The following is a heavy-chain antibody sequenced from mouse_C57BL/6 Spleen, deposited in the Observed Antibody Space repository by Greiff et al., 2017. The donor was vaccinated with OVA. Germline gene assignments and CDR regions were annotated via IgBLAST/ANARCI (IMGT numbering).Heavy chain of an antibody. CDR3: ARPGSGYVSAWFAY. D-gene: IGHD3-2*02. CDR1: GFTFSDYY. Sequence: DVKLVESGGGLVQPGGSLKLSCAASGFTFSDYYMYWVRQTPEKRLEWVAYISNGGGSTYYPDTVKGRFTISRDNAKNTLYLQMSRLKSEDTAMYYCARPGSGYVSAWFAYWGQGTLVTVSA. J-gene: IGHJ3*01. CDR2: ISNGGGST. V-gene: IGHV5-12*01.